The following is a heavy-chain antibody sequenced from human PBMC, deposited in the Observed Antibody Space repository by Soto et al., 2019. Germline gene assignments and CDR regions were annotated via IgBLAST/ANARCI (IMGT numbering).Heavy chain of an antibody. CDR1: GGTFSSYT. CDR3: ARMYYYDSSGYPLSDY. J-gene: IGHJ4*02. CDR2: IIPILGIA. D-gene: IGHD3-22*01. Sequence: GASVKVSCKASGGTFSSYTISWVRQAPGQGLEWMGRIIPILGIANYAQKFQGRVTITADKSTSTAYMELSSLRSEDTAVYYCARMYYYDSSGYPLSDYWGQGTLVTVSS. V-gene: IGHV1-69*02.